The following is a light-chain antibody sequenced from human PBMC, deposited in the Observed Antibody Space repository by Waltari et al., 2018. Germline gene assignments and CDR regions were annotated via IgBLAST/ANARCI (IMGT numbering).Light chain of an antibody. V-gene: IGLV3-25*03. CDR1: KLLSQY. J-gene: IGLJ2*01. Sequence: SSELTQPPSVSVSPGQTARIPCSGNKLLSQYVYWYQQKPGQTPIILIRKDTERPPGVPERFSGSTSGTTVTLTITGVQPEDEADYYCQSAHPNTGVVFGGGTKLTVL. CDR2: KDT. CDR3: QSAHPNTGVV.